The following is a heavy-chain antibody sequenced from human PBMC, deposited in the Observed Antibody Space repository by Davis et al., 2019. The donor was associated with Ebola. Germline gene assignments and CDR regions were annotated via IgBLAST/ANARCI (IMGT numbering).Heavy chain of an antibody. CDR2: INPNSGGT. CDR1: GYTFTGYY. V-gene: IGHV1-2*02. CDR3: ARETNSGWFHYGMDV. J-gene: IGHJ6*02. D-gene: IGHD6-19*01. Sequence: AASVKVSCKASGYTFTGYYMHWVRQAPGQGLEWMGWINPNSGGTNYAQKFQGRVTMTRNTSISTAYMELSSLRSEDTAVYYCARETNSGWFHYGMDVWGQGTTVTVSS.